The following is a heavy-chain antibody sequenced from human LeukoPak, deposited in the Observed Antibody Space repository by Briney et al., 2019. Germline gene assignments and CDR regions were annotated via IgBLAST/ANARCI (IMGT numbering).Heavy chain of an antibody. CDR1: GLTFSSYS. V-gene: IGHV3-21*01. CDR3: ARDRAGYYDFWSGYSQGYYFDY. CDR2: ISSSSSYI. D-gene: IGHD3-3*01. Sequence: GGSLRLSCAASGLTFSSYSMNWVRQAPGKGLEWVSSISSSSSYIYYADSVKGRFTISRDNAKNSLYLQMNSLRAEDTAVYYCARDRAGYYDFWSGYSQGYYFDYWGQGTLVTVSS. J-gene: IGHJ4*02.